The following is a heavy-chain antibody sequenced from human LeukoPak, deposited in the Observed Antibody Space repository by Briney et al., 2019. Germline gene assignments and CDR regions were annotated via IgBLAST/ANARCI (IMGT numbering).Heavy chain of an antibody. CDR3: ARGDQTIWFRDRRGLDP. J-gene: IGHJ5*02. V-gene: IGHV4-34*01. Sequence: PSETLSLTCAVYGGSFSGYYWSWIRQPPGKGLEWIGEINHSGSTNYNPSLKSRVTISVDTSKNQFSLKLSSVTAADTAVYYSARGDQTIWFRDRRGLDPWGQGTLVTVSS. D-gene: IGHD3-10*01. CDR2: INHSGST. CDR1: GGSFSGYY.